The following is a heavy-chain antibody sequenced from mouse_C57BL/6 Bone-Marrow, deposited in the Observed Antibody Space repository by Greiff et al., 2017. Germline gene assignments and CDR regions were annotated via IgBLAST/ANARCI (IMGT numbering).Heavy chain of an antibody. CDR1: GFTFSDYG. Sequence: EVQLVESGGGLVQPGGSLKLSCAASGFTFSDYGMAWVRQAPRQGPEWVAFISNLAYSIYYADTVTGRYTISRENAKNTLYLEMSSLRSEDTAMYYCAREDYGSSYDYAIGYWGEGTSVTVSA. J-gene: IGHJ4*01. D-gene: IGHD1-1*01. CDR2: ISNLAYSI. CDR3: AREDYGSSYDYAIGY. V-gene: IGHV5-15*01.